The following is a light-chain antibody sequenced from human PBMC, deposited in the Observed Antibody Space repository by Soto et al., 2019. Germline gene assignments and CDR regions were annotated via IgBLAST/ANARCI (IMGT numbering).Light chain of an antibody. V-gene: IGLV2-8*01. Sequence: QSVLTQPPSASGSPGQSVTIPCTGTSSDVGGYDHVSWYQQHPGKAPKLMIYEVTKRPAGVPDRFSGSKSGNTASLTVSGLQAADEADYFCKSYAGSNTYVFGSGTKVTVL. CDR1: SSDVGGYDH. CDR2: EVT. CDR3: KSYAGSNTYV. J-gene: IGLJ1*01.